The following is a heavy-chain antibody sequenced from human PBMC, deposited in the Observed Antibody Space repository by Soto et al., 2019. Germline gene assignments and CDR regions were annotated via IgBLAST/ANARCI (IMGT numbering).Heavy chain of an antibody. J-gene: IGHJ4*02. Sequence: PGGSLRLSCAASGFTFSNYGMNWVRQTPGKGLEWVSAVSGSGDSTFYRDSVKGRFTISRDNSKNTLYLQMISLRAEDTAVYYCTRDPPGTGIDYCGQGTLVTVSS. D-gene: IGHD1-1*01. V-gene: IGHV3-23*01. CDR2: VSGSGDST. CDR3: TRDPPGTGIDY. CDR1: GFTFSNYG.